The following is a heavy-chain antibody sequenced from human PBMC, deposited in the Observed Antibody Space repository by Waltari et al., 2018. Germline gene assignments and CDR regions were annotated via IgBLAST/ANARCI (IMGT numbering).Heavy chain of an antibody. CDR2: SSSGGTTK. CDR3: ARDRGQSGYGEAY. Sequence: QVQLVESGGDLVKPGGSLRLSCEVSSFAFSDYYMSWIRQAPGKGLEWVSYSSSGGTTKYYADSVRGRFIISRDNAKNTLYLQMNSLRVEDTAVYYCARDRGQSGYGEAYWGQGTLVTVSS. J-gene: IGHJ4*02. D-gene: IGHD5-12*01. V-gene: IGHV3-11*01. CDR1: SFAFSDYY.